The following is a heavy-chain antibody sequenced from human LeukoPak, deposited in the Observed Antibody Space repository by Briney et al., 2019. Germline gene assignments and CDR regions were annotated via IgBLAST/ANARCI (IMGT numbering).Heavy chain of an antibody. CDR3: ARVEYFDL. Sequence: PGGSLRLSCAASGFTFSSYAMHWVRQAPGKGLEWVAVISYDGSNKYYADSVKGRFTTSRDNSKNTLYLQMNSLRAEDTAVYYCARVEYFDLWGRGTLVTVSS. CDR2: ISYDGSNK. CDR1: GFTFSSYA. V-gene: IGHV3-30-3*01. J-gene: IGHJ2*01.